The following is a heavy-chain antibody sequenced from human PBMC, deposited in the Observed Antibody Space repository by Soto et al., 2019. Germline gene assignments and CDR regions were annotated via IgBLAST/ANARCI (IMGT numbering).Heavy chain of an antibody. D-gene: IGHD3-22*01. V-gene: IGHV4-59*01. CDR3: ARGSGYYYDSSGSRDPFQH. J-gene: IGHJ1*01. CDR2: IYYNGGT. Sequence: SETLSLTCTVSGGSISSYYWSWIRQPPGKGLEWIGYIYYNGGTNYNPYLKSRVTLSVDTSKNQFSLKLSAVTAADTAVYYCARGSGYYYDSSGSRDPFQHWGQGTLVTVSS. CDR1: GGSISSYY.